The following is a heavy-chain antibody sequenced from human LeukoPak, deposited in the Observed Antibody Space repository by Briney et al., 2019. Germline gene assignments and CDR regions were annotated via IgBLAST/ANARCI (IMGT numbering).Heavy chain of an antibody. J-gene: IGHJ6*02. Sequence: PGGSLRLSCAASGFTFSSYSMNWVRQAPGKGLEWVSSISSSSSYIYYADSVKGRFTISRDNAKNSLYLQMNSLRAEDTAVYYCARRGEKYYYDSSGYYYYYYYGMDVWGQGTTVTVSS. D-gene: IGHD3-22*01. CDR1: GFTFSSYS. CDR2: ISSSSSYI. CDR3: ARRGEKYYYDSSGYYYYYYYGMDV. V-gene: IGHV3-21*01.